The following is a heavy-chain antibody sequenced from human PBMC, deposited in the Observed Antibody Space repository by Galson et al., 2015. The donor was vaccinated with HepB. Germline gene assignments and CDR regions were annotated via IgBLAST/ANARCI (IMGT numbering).Heavy chain of an antibody. CDR2: ISTSSSTI. D-gene: IGHD3-9*01. CDR1: TFIFSTYS. CDR3: ARGMTGYSRGAFDY. J-gene: IGHJ4*02. V-gene: IGHV3-48*04. Sequence: SLRLFCAASTFIFSTYSMNWVCQPPGKGLEWVSYISTSSSTIYYADSVKGRFTISSDNAENSLYLQMNSLRADDTAVYYCARGMTGYSRGAFDYWGQGTLVTVSS.